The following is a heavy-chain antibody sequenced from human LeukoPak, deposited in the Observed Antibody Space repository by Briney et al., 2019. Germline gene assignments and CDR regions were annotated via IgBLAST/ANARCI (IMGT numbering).Heavy chain of an antibody. CDR1: GFTLSDHY. V-gene: IGHV3-72*01. D-gene: IGHD3-10*01. Sequence: GGPLRLSCAVSGFTLSDHYMDWVRQASGKGLEWVGRTRNKANSYTTEYAASVKGRFTISRDNAKNSLYLQMNSLRAEDTAVYYCARRSPYYGSGTADYWGQGTLVTVSS. CDR3: ARRSPYYGSGTADY. J-gene: IGHJ4*02. CDR2: TRNKANSYTT.